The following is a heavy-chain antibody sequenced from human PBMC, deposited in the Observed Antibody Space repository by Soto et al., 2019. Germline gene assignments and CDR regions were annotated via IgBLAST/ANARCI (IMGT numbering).Heavy chain of an antibody. V-gene: IGHV4-34*01. D-gene: IGHD5-12*01. J-gene: IGHJ6*03. Sequence: SETLSLTCAVYGGSFSGYYWSWIRQPPGKGLEWIGEINHSGSTNYNPSLKSRDTISVDTSKNQFSLKLSSVTAADTAVYYCARGVEYSGYAYGYYYYYYMDVWGKGTTVTVSS. CDR3: ARGVEYSGYAYGYYYYYYMDV. CDR1: GGSFSGYY. CDR2: INHSGST.